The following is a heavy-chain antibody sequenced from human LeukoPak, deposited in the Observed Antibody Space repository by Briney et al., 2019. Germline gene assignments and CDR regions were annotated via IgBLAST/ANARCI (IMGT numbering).Heavy chain of an antibody. CDR3: ARQGGYSGYDFPYYFDY. D-gene: IGHD5-12*01. V-gene: IGHV1-69*05. Sequence: SAKVSCKASGGTFSSYAISWVRQAPGQGLEWMGRIIPIFGTANYAQKFQGRVTITTDESTSTAYMELSSLRSEDTAVYYCARQGGYSGYDFPYYFDYWGQGTLVTVSS. J-gene: IGHJ4*02. CDR1: GGTFSSYA. CDR2: IIPIFGTA.